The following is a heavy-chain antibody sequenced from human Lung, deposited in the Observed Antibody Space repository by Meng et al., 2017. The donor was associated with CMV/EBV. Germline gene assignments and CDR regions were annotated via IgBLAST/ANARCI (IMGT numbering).Heavy chain of an antibody. Sequence: QVPLKGSGPGLVKPSGTLSLTCGVFGVSISSNIRWTWVRQPPGKGLEWIGDIDDSGSTNYNPSLNSRISISLDKSKNHFSLKVNSVTAADTAVYYCARGKQDAWELLAYWGQGALVTVSS. CDR2: IDDSGST. D-gene: IGHD1-26*01. CDR1: GVSISSNIR. J-gene: IGHJ4*02. CDR3: ARGKQDAWELLAY. V-gene: IGHV4-4*02.